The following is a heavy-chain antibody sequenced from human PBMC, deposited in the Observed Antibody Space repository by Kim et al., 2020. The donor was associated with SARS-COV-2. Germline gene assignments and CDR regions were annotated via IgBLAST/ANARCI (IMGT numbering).Heavy chain of an antibody. CDR3: AKDPNRVGGKSGHFDY. D-gene: IGHD3-10*01. Sequence: GGSLRLSCAASGFTFSSYAMSWVRQAPGKGLEWVSAISGSGGSTYYADSVKGRFTISRDNSKNTLYLQMNSLRAEDTAVYYCAKDPNRVGGKSGHFDYWGQGTLVTVSS. CDR2: ISGSGGST. J-gene: IGHJ4*02. CDR1: GFTFSSYA. V-gene: IGHV3-23*01.